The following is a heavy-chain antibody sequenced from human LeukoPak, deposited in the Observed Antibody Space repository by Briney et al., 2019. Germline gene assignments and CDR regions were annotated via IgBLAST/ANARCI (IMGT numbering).Heavy chain of an antibody. V-gene: IGHV3-74*01. Sequence: GGSLRLSCVVSGLSFSEYWMHWVRQAPGKGLVWVARSNLHGTTVDYADSVKGRFTISRDNANNTLFLQMNSLRAEDTAVYYCASAFTYVRLGDHWGQGTLVTVFS. CDR2: SNLHGTTV. D-gene: IGHD3-16*01. J-gene: IGHJ4*02. CDR3: ASAFTYVRLGDH. CDR1: GLSFSEYW.